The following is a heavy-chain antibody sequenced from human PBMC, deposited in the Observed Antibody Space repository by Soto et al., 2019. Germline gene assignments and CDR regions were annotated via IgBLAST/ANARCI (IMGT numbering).Heavy chain of an antibody. D-gene: IGHD1-26*01. V-gene: IGHV3-72*01. J-gene: IGHJ4*02. CDR3: ARFSGSYTRGLDY. Sequence: VQLVESGGGLVQPGGSLRLSCAASGFTFSDHYMDWVRQAPGKGLEWVGRSRNKANSYSTEYAASVKGRFTISRDASKNSLYLQMNSLKTEDTAVYYCARFSGSYTRGLDYWGQGTLVTVSS. CDR2: SRNKANSYST. CDR1: GFTFSDHY.